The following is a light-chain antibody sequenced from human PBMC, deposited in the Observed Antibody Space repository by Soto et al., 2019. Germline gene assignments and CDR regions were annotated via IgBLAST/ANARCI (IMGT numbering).Light chain of an antibody. J-gene: IGKJ5*01. CDR2: DAS. CDR1: QTISVY. Sequence: DIQMTQSPSSLSASVGDTVIITCRASQTISVYLNWYQQIAGKAPKLLINDASNLETGVPSRFSGSGSGTDFTFTISSLQPEDIATYYCQQYHNLPITFGQGTRLEIK. V-gene: IGKV1-33*01. CDR3: QQYHNLPIT.